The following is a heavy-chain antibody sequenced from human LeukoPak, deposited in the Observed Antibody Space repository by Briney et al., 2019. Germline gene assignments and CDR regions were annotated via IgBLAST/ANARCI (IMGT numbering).Heavy chain of an antibody. CDR2: ISGSGGST. J-gene: IGHJ4*02. V-gene: IGHV3-23*01. CDR1: GFIFSNYA. CDR3: AKGWDGSGSYYNPLDY. Sequence: GGSLRLSCVASGFIFSNYAMSWVRQAPGKGLEWVSPISGSGGSTYYADSVEGRFTISRDNSKNTLYLQMNSLRAEDTAVYYCAKGWDGSGSYYNPLDYWGQGTLVTVSS. D-gene: IGHD3-10*01.